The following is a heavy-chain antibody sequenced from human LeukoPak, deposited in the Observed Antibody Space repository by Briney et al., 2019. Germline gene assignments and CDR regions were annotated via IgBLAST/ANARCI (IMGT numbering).Heavy chain of an antibody. Sequence: PGKSLRLSFVASTLSTADYGMSWVRQAPGKGLEWVAGIDWSGDATSYSDSVKGLFTISRDNAKNSLYLQMTSLRAEDTAVYYCARDLSATCYSLGFWGQGTLVTVSS. D-gene: IGHD2-15*01. J-gene: IGHJ1*01. CDR1: TLSTADYG. CDR2: IDWSGDAT. CDR3: ARDLSATCYSLGF. V-gene: IGHV3-20*03.